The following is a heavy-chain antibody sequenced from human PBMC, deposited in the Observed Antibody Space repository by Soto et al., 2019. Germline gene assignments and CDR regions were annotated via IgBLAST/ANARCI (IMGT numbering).Heavy chain of an antibody. Sequence: QVQLQESGPGLVKPSQTLSLTCTVSGGSISSGGYYWSWIRQHPGKGLEWIGYIYYSGSTYYNPSLKSRVTISVDTSKNQFSLKLSSVTAAATAVYYCARYRFYGGNEYYFDYWGQGTLVTVSS. V-gene: IGHV4-31*03. J-gene: IGHJ4*02. D-gene: IGHD4-17*01. CDR3: ARYRFYGGNEYYFDY. CDR1: GGSISSGGYY. CDR2: IYYSGST.